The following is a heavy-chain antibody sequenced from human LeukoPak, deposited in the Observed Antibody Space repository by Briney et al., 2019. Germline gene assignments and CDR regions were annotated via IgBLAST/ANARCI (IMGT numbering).Heavy chain of an antibody. CDR2: ISTNSRYI. CDR3: ARVSAAGNVYYYYAMDV. D-gene: IGHD6-13*01. V-gene: IGHV3-21*01. Sequence: GGSLGLSCAASGFTFSSYSMNWVRQAPGKGLEWVSSISTNSRYIYYADSVKGRFTISRDNAENSLYLQMNSLRAEDTAVYYCARVSAAGNVYYYYAMDVWGQGTTVTVSS. CDR1: GFTFSSYS. J-gene: IGHJ6*02.